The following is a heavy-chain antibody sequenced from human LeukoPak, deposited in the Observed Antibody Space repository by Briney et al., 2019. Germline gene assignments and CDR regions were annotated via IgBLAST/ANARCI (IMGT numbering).Heavy chain of an antibody. CDR3: AKESGLSSQSSFDS. CDR2: IYTSGST. J-gene: IGHJ4*02. Sequence: SETLSLTCTVSGRSIGGDFWNWLRQPAGKGLEWIGRIYTSGSTKYNASLKSRLTMSVDTSRNQFSLNLSSVTAADTAVYFCAKESGLSSQSSFDSWGQGILVTVSS. CDR1: GRSIGGDF. V-gene: IGHV4-4*07. D-gene: IGHD6-6*01.